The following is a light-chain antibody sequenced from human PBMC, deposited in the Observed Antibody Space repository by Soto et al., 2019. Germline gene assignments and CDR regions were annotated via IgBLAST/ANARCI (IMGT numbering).Light chain of an antibody. V-gene: IGLV2-8*01. Sequence: QSVLTQPPSAPGSPGQSVTISCTGTSSDVGGYNYVSWYQQHPGKAPKFMIYEVSKRPSGVPDRFSGSKSGNTASLTVSGLQADDEADYYCSSYAGSNNPVIFGGGTQLTVL. CDR2: EVS. J-gene: IGLJ2*01. CDR1: SSDVGGYNY. CDR3: SSYAGSNNPVI.